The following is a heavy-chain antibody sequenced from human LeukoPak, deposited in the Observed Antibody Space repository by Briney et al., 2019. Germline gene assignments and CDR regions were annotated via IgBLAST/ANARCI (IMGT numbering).Heavy chain of an antibody. J-gene: IGHJ4*02. Sequence: PGGSLRLSCAASGFTFSNYTMSWVRQAPGEGLEWLSAINGRGYTYYTGSVKGRFTISRDNSENMLYLQMDSLTVDDTAIYFCAKERQTGHYFTSDYWGQGTPVTVSS. D-gene: IGHD1-14*01. CDR3: AKERQTGHYFTSDY. CDR2: INGRGYT. V-gene: IGHV3-23*01. CDR1: GFTFSNYT.